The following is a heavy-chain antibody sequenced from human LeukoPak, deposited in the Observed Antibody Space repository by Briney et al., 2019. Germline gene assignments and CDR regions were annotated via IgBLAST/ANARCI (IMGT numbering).Heavy chain of an antibody. D-gene: IGHD3-3*01. CDR1: GFTFSSYS. CDR3: ARGPYKDFWSGYSDY. J-gene: IGHJ4*02. Sequence: GGSLRLSCSASGFTFSSYSMNWVRQAPGKGLEWVSYISSSSTTIYYADSVKGRFTISRDNAKNSLYLQMNSLRVADTAVYYCARGPYKDFWSGYSDYCGQGTLVTVSS. V-gene: IGHV3-48*01. CDR2: ISSSSTTI.